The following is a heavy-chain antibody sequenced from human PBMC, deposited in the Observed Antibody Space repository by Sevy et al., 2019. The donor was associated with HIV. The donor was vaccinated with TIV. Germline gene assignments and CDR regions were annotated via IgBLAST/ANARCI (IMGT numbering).Heavy chain of an antibody. CDR1: GGSISSSTYY. Sequence: SETLSLTCTVSGGSISSSTYYWGWIRQPPGKGLEWIGNIYYSGSTYYNPSLKSRVTISVDTSKNQFSLKLSSVTAADTALYYCARLFGELAPYDSSGYYNYWGQGTLVTVSS. CDR2: IYYSGST. CDR3: ARLFGELAPYDSSGYYNY. V-gene: IGHV4-39*01. D-gene: IGHD3-22*01. J-gene: IGHJ4*02.